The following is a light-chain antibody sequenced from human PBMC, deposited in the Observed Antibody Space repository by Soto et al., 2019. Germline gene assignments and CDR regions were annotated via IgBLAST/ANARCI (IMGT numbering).Light chain of an antibody. V-gene: IGLV2-23*02. CDR2: EVR. CDR3: CSYARTIVI. Sequence: QSVLTQPASVSGSPGQSITISCTGTDSDVGTYNLVSWYQHHPGKPPKFLIYEVRKRPSGVSDRFSGSKSGNTASLTISGLRAEDEAHYYCCSYARTIVIFGGGTKLTVL. CDR1: DSDVGTYNL. J-gene: IGLJ2*01.